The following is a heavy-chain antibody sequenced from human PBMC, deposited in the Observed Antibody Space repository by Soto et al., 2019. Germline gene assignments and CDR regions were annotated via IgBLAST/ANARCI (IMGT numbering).Heavy chain of an antibody. V-gene: IGHV4-31*03. CDR3: ARLSGIYYYGMDV. CDR2: IDYSGST. CDR1: GGSITSGGYY. D-gene: IGHD3-10*01. Sequence: SETLSLTCTVSGGSITSGGYYWSWIRQHPGKGLEWIGYIDYSGSTDYNPSLKSRVTISVDTSKNQFSLKLSSVTAADTAVYYCARLSGIYYYGMDVWGQGTTVT. J-gene: IGHJ6*02.